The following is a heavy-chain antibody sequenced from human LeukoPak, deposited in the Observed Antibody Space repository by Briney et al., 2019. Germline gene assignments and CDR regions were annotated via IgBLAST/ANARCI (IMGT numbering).Heavy chain of an antibody. Sequence: PGGSLRLSCAASGFTFSDYYMTWIRQAPGKGLEWVPYISTSSSYTKYADSVKGRFTISRDNAKNSLYLQMNSLRAEDTAVYYCTRGSDGYYYDFDYWGQGTLVTVSS. CDR1: GFTFSDYY. V-gene: IGHV3-11*06. CDR2: ISTSSSYT. D-gene: IGHD3-22*01. CDR3: TRGSDGYYYDFDY. J-gene: IGHJ4*02.